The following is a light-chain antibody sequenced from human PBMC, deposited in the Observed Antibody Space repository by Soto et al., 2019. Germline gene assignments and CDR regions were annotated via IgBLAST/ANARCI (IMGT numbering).Light chain of an antibody. CDR2: KAS. V-gene: IGKV1-5*03. J-gene: IGKJ1*01. Sequence: DIQMTQSPSTLSASVGDRVTITCRASQSINSWLAWFQQKPGKAPKLLIYKASSLESGVPSRFSGRGFGTEFTLTISGLQPDDFATYFCQQYNSNLYSWTFGQGTKVEI. CDR3: QQYNSNLYSWT. CDR1: QSINSW.